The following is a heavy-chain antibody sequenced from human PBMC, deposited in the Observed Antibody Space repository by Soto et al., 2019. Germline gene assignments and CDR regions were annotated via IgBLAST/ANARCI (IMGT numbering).Heavy chain of an antibody. D-gene: IGHD2-15*01. J-gene: IGHJ6*02. V-gene: IGHV3-23*01. CDR3: AKVHEVVAATGYYYYGMDV. CDR2: ISGSGGST. Sequence: GGSLRLSCAASGFTFSSYAMSWVRQAPGKGLEWVSAISGSGGSTYYADSVKGRFTISRDNSKNTLYLQMNSLRAEDTAVYYCAKVHEVVAATGYYYYGMDVWGQGTTVTVSS. CDR1: GFTFSSYA.